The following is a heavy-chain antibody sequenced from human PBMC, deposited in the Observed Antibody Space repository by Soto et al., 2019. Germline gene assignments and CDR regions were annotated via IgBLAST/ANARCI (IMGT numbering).Heavy chain of an antibody. J-gene: IGHJ4*02. Sequence: QVQLVQSGAEVKKPGASVKVSCKASGYTFTSYGISWVRQAPGQGLEWMGWISAYNGNTNYAQKLQGRVTITTDTSTSTAYMELRSLRSDDTAVYYCARDWYYYGSGHDQDYWGQGTLVTVSS. V-gene: IGHV1-18*01. D-gene: IGHD3-10*01. CDR1: GYTFTSYG. CDR2: ISAYNGNT. CDR3: ARDWYYYGSGHDQDY.